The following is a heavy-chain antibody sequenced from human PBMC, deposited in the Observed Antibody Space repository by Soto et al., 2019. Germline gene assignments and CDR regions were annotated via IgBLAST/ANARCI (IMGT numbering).Heavy chain of an antibody. CDR3: ARVITRIVLYDYFDN. CDR2: ISYDGSNK. J-gene: IGHJ4*02. Sequence: PGGSLRLSCAASGFTFSSYAMHWVRQAPGKGLEWVAVISYDGSNKYYADSVKGRFTISRDNSKNTLYLQMNSLRAEDTAVYYCARVITRIVLYDYFDNWGQGTLVTVSS. D-gene: IGHD3-22*01. CDR1: GFTFSSYA. V-gene: IGHV3-30-3*01.